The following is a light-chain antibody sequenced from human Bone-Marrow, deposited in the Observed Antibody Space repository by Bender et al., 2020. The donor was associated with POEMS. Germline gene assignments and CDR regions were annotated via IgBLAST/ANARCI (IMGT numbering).Light chain of an antibody. J-gene: IGLJ2*01. CDR2: DDS. CDR1: NIGSKS. CDR3: QVWERSSDLVV. Sequence: SLVLTQSPSVSVAPGKTAWITCGGNNIGSKSVHWYQQKPGQAPVLVVLDDSDRASGIPERFSGSNSGNTATLTISRVEAGDEADYYFQVWERSSDLVVFGGGTKLTVL. V-gene: IGLV3-21*03.